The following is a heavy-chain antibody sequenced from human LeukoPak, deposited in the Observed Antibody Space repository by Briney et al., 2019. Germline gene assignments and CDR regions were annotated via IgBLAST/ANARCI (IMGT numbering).Heavy chain of an antibody. CDR3: ARASRDGYNQNFDH. J-gene: IGHJ4*02. Sequence: GESLTISCQASGYNFNSYWITWVRQMPGKGLEWMGIIYPGGSETRYDPSFQGQVTISADSSTSTAYLQWSSLRASDTAMYYCARASRDGYNQNFDHWGQGTLVTVSS. D-gene: IGHD5-24*01. CDR2: IYPGGSET. CDR1: GYNFNSYW. V-gene: IGHV5-51*01.